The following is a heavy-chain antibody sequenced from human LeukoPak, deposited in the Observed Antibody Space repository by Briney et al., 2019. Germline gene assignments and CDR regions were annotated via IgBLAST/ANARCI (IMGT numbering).Heavy chain of an antibody. D-gene: IGHD3-22*01. V-gene: IGHV4-59*04. CDR1: GGSISSYY. Sequence: SETLSLTCTVSGGSISSYYWSWIRQPPGKGLEWIGNIYYSGSTYSNPSLKSRVTISVDTSKNQFSLKLSSVTAADTAVYYCARLYDSSGRKVDYWGQGILVTVSS. CDR3: ARLYDSSGRKVDY. J-gene: IGHJ4*02. CDR2: IYYSGST.